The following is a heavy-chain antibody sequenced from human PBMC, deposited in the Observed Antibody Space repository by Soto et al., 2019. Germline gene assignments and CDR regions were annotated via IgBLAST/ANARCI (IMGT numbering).Heavy chain of an antibody. D-gene: IGHD6-13*01. J-gene: IGHJ4*02. CDR1: GVSISSDNW. CDR2: IHHSGST. V-gene: IGHV4-4*02. Sequence: QVQLQESGPGLVRPSGTVSLTCAVSGVSISSDNWGRWVRQPPGKALEWIGEIHHSGSTNYNPSLKSRVTMSVVPSKDLFSLTLNSVTAADTAFYYCARDQGSHPGDWGQGTLVSVSS. CDR3: ARDQGSHPGD.